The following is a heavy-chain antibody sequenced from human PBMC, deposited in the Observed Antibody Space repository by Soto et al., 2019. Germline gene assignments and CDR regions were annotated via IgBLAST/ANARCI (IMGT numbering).Heavy chain of an antibody. CDR2: INPNSGGT. CDR1: GYTFTGYY. V-gene: IGHV1-2*02. J-gene: IGHJ6*02. Sequence: RASVKVSCKASGYTFTGYYMHWVRQAPGQGLEWMGWINPNSGGTNYAQKFQGRVTMTRDTPISTAYMELSRLRSDDTAVYYCARTQTGSSSWYYYGMDVWGQGTTVPVYS. CDR3: ARTQTGSSSWYYYGMDV. D-gene: IGHD6-13*01.